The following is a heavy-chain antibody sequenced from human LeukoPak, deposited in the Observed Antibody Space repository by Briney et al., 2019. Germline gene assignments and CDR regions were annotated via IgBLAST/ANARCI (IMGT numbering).Heavy chain of an antibody. V-gene: IGHV1-2*02. CDR2: INPDSGGT. CDR3: AKDLGGGSYQPSDY. CDR1: GYTFTGYY. D-gene: IGHD1-26*01. J-gene: IGHJ4*02. Sequence: ASVKVSCKASGYTFTGYYMHWVRQAPGQGLKWVGWINPDSGGTRYAQNFQGRVTMTRDTSIRTAYVELSRLTSDDTAIYYCAKDLGGGSYQPSDYWGQGTLVTVSS.